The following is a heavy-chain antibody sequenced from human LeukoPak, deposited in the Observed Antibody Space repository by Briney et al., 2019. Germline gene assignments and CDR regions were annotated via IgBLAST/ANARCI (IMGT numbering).Heavy chain of an antibody. D-gene: IGHD4-17*01. CDR3: ARDYADYVGYFFFDY. J-gene: IGHJ4*02. Sequence: GGSLRLSCAASGFTFSAFAMNWVRQAPGKGLEWVSFISRSDGTAYYADSVKGRFTISRDNSQNTLYLQMNSLRAEDTAVYYCARDYADYVGYFFFDYWGQGTLVTVSS. V-gene: IGHV3-23*01. CDR2: ISRSDGTA. CDR1: GFTFSAFA.